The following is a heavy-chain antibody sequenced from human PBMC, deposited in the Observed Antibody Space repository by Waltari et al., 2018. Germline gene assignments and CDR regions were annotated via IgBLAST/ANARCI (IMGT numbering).Heavy chain of an antibody. D-gene: IGHD5-18*01. Sequence: QVQLQESGPGLVKPSQTLSLTCTVSGGSISSDAFYWSWIRQHPGKGLEWIGYIYYSGSTYYNPSLKSRIAVSIDTSKNQFSLTLNSVTAADTAVYYCARARIQLWFIDFWGQGTLVTVSS. CDR3: ARARIQLWFIDF. J-gene: IGHJ4*02. CDR1: GGSISSDAFY. V-gene: IGHV4-31*03. CDR2: IYYSGST.